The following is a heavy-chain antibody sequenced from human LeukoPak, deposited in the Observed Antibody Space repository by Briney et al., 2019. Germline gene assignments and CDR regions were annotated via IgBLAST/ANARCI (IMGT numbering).Heavy chain of an antibody. D-gene: IGHD3-16*01. CDR1: GFTLRNYG. V-gene: IGHV3-30*03. Sequence: GRSLRLSCAPSGFTLRNYGIHWVRQAPGKGLEWVAAISYDGTKKFYSDSGEGRSTISRDNSMNTLYLQINSLRAEDTALYFCARDADTTTRNWYFDLWGRGTLLTVSS. CDR2: ISYDGTKK. J-gene: IGHJ2*01. CDR3: ARDADTTTRNWYFDL.